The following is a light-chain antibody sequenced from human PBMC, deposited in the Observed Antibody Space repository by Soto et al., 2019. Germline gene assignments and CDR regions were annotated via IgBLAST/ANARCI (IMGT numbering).Light chain of an antibody. CDR3: SSKRDSSTLFV. J-gene: IGLJ1*01. CDR2: EVT. V-gene: IGLV2-14*01. Sequence: QSALNHPASLSGSPGQSITISCTGTSSDVGAYNYVSWYQHHPGKVPKLLIYEVTNRPSGVSDRFSGSKSGNTASLTISGLQAEDEADYYCSSKRDSSTLFVFGTGTKVTVL. CDR1: SSDVGAYNY.